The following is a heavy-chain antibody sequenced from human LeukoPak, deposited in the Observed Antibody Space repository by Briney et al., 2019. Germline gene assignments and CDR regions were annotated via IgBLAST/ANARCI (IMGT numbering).Heavy chain of an antibody. CDR2: IYYSGST. CDR1: GASVCRAFYY. J-gene: IGHJ4*02. V-gene: IGHV4-61*01. CDR3: ARNYYDSNGYLPGLFDF. D-gene: IGHD3-22*01. Sequence: SETLSLTCTVSGASVCRAFYYCRWVRQPPGRGLEWIGYIYYSGSTNYNPSLKSRVTILVDTSKHQFSLRLSSVTAADTAVYYCARNYYDSNGYLPGLFDFWGQGTLVTVSS.